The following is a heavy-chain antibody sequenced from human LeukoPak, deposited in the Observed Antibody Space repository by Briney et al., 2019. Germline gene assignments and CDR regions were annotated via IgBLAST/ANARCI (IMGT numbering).Heavy chain of an antibody. D-gene: IGHD2-8*02. Sequence: ASVKVSCKASGYTFTGYYMHWVRQAPGQGLEWMGWINPSSGGTNYAQKFQGRVTMTRDTSISTAYMELSRLRSDDTAVYYCARTPGGSPTGAFDIWGQGTMVTVSS. CDR2: INPSSGGT. CDR3: ARTPGGSPTGAFDI. CDR1: GYTFTGYY. V-gene: IGHV1-2*02. J-gene: IGHJ3*02.